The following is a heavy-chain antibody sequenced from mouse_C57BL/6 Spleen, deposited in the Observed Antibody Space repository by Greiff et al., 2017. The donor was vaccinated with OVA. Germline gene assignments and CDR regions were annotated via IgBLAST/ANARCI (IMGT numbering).Heavy chain of an antibody. Sequence: EVKLVESGGGLVQPGGSLKLSCAASGFTFSDYYMYWVRQTPEKRLEWVAYISNGGGSTYYPDTVKGRFTISSDNAKNTLYLQMSRLKSEDTAMYYCARQDYYYGSSSYAMDYWGQGTSVTVSS. CDR2: ISNGGGST. CDR1: GFTFSDYY. CDR3: ARQDYYYGSSSYAMDY. V-gene: IGHV5-12*01. D-gene: IGHD1-1*01. J-gene: IGHJ4*01.